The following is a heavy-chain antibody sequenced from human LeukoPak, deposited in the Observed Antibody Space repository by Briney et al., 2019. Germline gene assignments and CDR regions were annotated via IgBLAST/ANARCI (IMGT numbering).Heavy chain of an antibody. CDR1: GGTFSSYA. CDR2: IIPNFGTA. J-gene: IGHJ4*02. CDR3: ARGYYYGSGSSPNSFDY. D-gene: IGHD3-10*01. V-gene: IGHV1-69*01. Sequence: GASVKVSCKASGGTFSSYAISWVRQAPGQGLEWMGGIIPNFGTANYAQKFQGRVTITADESTSTAYMELSSLRSEDTAVYYCARGYYYGSGSSPNSFDYWGQGTLVTVSS.